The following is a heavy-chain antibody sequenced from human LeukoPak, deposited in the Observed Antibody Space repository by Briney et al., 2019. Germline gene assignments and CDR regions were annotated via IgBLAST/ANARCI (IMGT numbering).Heavy chain of an antibody. Sequence: GGSLKLSCAASGFPFNNYWIHWVRQAPGKGLMWVSSINTDGRTTRYAASVQGRFTISRDNAKNTLSLQMNRLRDDDTAVYYCARAGASGWYAAGWFDPWGQGTLVTVSS. CDR2: INTDGRTT. D-gene: IGHD6-19*01. V-gene: IGHV3-74*01. J-gene: IGHJ5*02. CDR3: ARAGASGWYAAGWFDP. CDR1: GFPFNNYW.